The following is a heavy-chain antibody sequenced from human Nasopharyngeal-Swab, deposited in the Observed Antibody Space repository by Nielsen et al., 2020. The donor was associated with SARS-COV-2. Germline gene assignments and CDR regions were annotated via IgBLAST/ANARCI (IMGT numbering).Heavy chain of an antibody. J-gene: IGHJ3*01. CDR3: ARHITRLDAFDL. D-gene: IGHD3-10*01. CDR1: RGTLTNYA. V-gene: IGHV1-69*13. CDR2: VIPIFGTP. Sequence: SVKVSCKASRGTLTNYAISWVRQAPGQGLEWMGGVIPIFGTPNYAQKFQGRITITADAARITAYMELSSLTFEDTAVYYCARHITRLDAFDLWGQGTLVTVSS.